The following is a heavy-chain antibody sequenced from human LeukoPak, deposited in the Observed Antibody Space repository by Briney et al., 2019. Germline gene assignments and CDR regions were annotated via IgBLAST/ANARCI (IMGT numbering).Heavy chain of an antibody. J-gene: IGHJ4*02. D-gene: IGHD4-17*01. CDR2: ISSSSSYI. CDR3: ARHDYGDYVPDY. Sequence: KPGGSLRLSCAASGFTFSSYSMNWVRQAPGNGLEWVSSISSSSSYIYYADSVKGRFTISRDKAKNSLNLQMNSLRAEDTAVYYCARHDYGDYVPDYWGQGTLVTVSS. V-gene: IGHV3-21*06. CDR1: GFTFSSYS.